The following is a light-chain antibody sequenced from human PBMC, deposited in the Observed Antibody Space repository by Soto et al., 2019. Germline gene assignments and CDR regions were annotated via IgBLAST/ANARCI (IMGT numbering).Light chain of an antibody. CDR2: DST. J-gene: IGKJ5*01. CDR3: QQRNVWPPFT. Sequence: VLTQSPATLSLSPGERATLSCRASQSIHTSLAWYQQKPGQPPRLVVYDSTLRANGVPDRFGGSRSGTEFTLTIHSLDPEDFAVYYCQQRNVWPPFTFGQGTRLEI. V-gene: IGKV3-11*01. CDR1: QSIHTS.